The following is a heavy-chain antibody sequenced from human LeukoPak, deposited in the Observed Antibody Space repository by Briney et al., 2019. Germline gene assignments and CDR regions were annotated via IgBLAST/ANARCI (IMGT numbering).Heavy chain of an antibody. Sequence: GGSLRLSCAASGFTFSSYAINWVRQAPGKGLEWVANISYDGSNKYYADSVKGRFTISRDNSKNTLYLQMNSLRAKDTAVYYCARDRDWRFWGGYPHELSNYACMDVWGQGTTVTVSS. CDR3: ARDRDWRFWGGYPHELSNYACMDV. D-gene: IGHD3-3*01. V-gene: IGHV3-30-3*01. CDR1: GFTFSSYA. J-gene: IGHJ6*02. CDR2: ISYDGSNK.